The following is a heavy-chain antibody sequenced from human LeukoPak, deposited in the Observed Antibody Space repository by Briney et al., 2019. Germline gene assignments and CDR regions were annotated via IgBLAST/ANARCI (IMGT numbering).Heavy chain of an antibody. CDR1: GGSISSSSYY. Sequence: SETLSLTCTVSGGSISSSSYYWGWIRQPPGKGLEWIGSIYYSGSTYYNPSLKSRVTISVDTSKNQFSLKLSSVTAADTAVYYCARLVGSSSGYYYVDYYYGMDVWGQGTTVTVSS. D-gene: IGHD3-22*01. J-gene: IGHJ6*02. CDR2: IYYSGST. CDR3: ARLVGSSSGYYYVDYYYGMDV. V-gene: IGHV4-39*01.